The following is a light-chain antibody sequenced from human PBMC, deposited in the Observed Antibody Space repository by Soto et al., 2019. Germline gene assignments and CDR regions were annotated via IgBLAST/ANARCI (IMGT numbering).Light chain of an antibody. CDR1: QSITRNY. CDR2: GAS. V-gene: IGKV3-20*01. CDR3: QQYETSPRT. J-gene: IGKJ1*01. Sequence: IVLTHSPGTLSLSPGERATLSCRASQSITRNYLAWYQQKSGQAPRLLIYGASSRATGIPDRFSGSGSGTDFTLTISRLEPEDFAVYFCQQYETSPRTFGQGTKVDIK.